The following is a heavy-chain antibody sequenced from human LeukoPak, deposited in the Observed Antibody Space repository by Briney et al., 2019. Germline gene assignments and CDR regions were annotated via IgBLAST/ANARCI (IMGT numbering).Heavy chain of an antibody. CDR2: INPNSGGT. J-gene: IGHJ3*02. CDR1: GYTLTRYY. CDR3: ARDNSQYSGSYYEWDAFDI. Sequence: ASVKVSCKASGYTLTRYYMHWVRQAPGQGLEWMGWINPNSGGTNYAQKFQGRVTMTRDTSISTAYMELSRLRSDDTAVYYCARDNSQYSGSYYEWDAFDIWGQGTMVTVSS. V-gene: IGHV1-2*02. D-gene: IGHD1-26*01.